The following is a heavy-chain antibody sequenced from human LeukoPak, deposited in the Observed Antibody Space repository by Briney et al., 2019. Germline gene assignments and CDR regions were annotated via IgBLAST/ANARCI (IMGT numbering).Heavy chain of an antibody. CDR1: GYTFTSYG. CDR2: ISAYNGNT. V-gene: IGHV1-18*01. CDR3: ARDTPLLLNGMDV. D-gene: IGHD2-15*01. J-gene: IGHJ6*02. Sequence: GASVKVSCKASGYTFTSYGISWVRQAPGQGLEGMGWISAYNGNTNYAQKLQGRVTMTADTSTSTAYLELRSLRSDDTAVYYCARDTPLLLNGMDVWGQGTTVTVSS.